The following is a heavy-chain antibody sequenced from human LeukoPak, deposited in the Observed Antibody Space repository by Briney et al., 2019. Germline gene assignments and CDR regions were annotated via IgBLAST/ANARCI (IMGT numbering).Heavy chain of an antibody. J-gene: IGHJ4*02. V-gene: IGHV3-21*01. CDR3: VRESHGSFDY. CDR1: GFSFSNYY. Sequence: GGSLRLSCAASGFSFSNYYVNWVRQAPGKGLEWVSCISSSSTYIYYADSVRGRFAISRDNAKNSLYLQMNSLRAEDTAVYYCVRESHGSFDYWGQGSLVTVSS. CDR2: ISSSSTYI.